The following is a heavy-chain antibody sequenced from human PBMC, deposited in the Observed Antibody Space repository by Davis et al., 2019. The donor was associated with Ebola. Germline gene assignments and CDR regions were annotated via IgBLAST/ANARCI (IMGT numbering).Heavy chain of an antibody. CDR3: ARADANYDYVWGSYRYVVRGGNFDY. V-gene: IGHV4-31*03. Sequence: SETLSLTCTVSGGSISSGGYYWSWIRQHPGKGLEWIGYIYYSGSTYYNPSLKSRVTISVDTSKNQFSLKLSSVTAADTAVYYCARADANYDYVWGSYRYVVRGGNFDYWGQGTLVTVSS. CDR1: GGSISSGGYY. CDR2: IYYSGST. J-gene: IGHJ4*02. D-gene: IGHD3-16*02.